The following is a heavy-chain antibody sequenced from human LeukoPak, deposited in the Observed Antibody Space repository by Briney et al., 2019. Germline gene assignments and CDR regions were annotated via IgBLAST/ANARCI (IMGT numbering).Heavy chain of an antibody. CDR2: ISRNGGST. D-gene: IGHD2-2*01. Sequence: GGSLRLSCAASGFTFSNYVFHWVRQAPGKGLEYVSSISRNGGSTYYANSVKGRFTISRDNSKNTLSLQMGSLRAEDMAVYYCVRDGEATTSLDVWGQRTAVTVSS. CDR1: GFTFSNYV. J-gene: IGHJ6*02. CDR3: VRDGEATTSLDV. V-gene: IGHV3-64*01.